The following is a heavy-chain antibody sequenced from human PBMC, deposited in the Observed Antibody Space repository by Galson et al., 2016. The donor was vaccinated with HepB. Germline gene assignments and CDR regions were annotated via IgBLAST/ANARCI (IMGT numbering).Heavy chain of an antibody. CDR1: GFSFTTYA. CDR2: LSSGGINT. J-gene: IGHJ4*02. Sequence: SLRLSCAASGFSFTTYAMRWVRQAPGKGLEWVSTLSSGGINTYYADSVKGRFTISRDISKTTLYLQMNSLRAEDTAVYYCAKNRGIAVVGGVYFFDYWGQGTLVTVSS. CDR3: AKNRGIAVVGGVYFFDY. D-gene: IGHD6-19*01. V-gene: IGHV3-23*01.